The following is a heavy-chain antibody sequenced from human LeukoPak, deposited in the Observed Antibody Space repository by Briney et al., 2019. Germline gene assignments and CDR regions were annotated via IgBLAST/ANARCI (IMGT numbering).Heavy chain of an antibody. Sequence: GGSLRLSCAASGFTFSSYAMSWVRQAPGKGLEWVSAISGSGGGTYYADSVKGRFTISRDNSKNTLYLQMNSLRAEDTAVYYCAKDRIRGCSSTSCYPGGFDYWGQGTLVTVSS. D-gene: IGHD2-2*01. CDR2: ISGSGGGT. CDR1: GFTFSSYA. CDR3: AKDRIRGCSSTSCYPGGFDY. J-gene: IGHJ4*02. V-gene: IGHV3-23*01.